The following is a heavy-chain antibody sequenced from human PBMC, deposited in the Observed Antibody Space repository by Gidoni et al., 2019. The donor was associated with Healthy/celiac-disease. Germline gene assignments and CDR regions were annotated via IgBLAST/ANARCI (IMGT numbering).Heavy chain of an antibody. Sequence: EVQLVESGGGLVQPGGSLRLSCAASGFTFSSYEMNWVRQAPGKGLEGVSYISSSGSTIYYADSVKGRFTISRDNAKNSLYLQMNSLRAEDTAVYYCARGLQLWFSPDYGMDVWGQGTTVTVSS. J-gene: IGHJ6*02. D-gene: IGHD5-18*01. CDR3: ARGLQLWFSPDYGMDV. CDR2: ISSSGSTI. V-gene: IGHV3-48*03. CDR1: GFTFSSYE.